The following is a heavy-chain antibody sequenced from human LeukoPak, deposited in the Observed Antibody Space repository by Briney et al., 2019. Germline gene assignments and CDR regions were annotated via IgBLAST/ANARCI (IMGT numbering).Heavy chain of an antibody. D-gene: IGHD1-1*01. CDR2: ISYDGSNK. Sequence: GGSLRLSCAASGVTFSSCAMHWVRQAPGKGLEWVALISYDGSNKYYADSVKGRFTISRDNSKNTLYLQMNSLRAEDTAVYYCARESTGYYYYMDVWGKGTTVTISS. CDR1: GVTFSSCA. J-gene: IGHJ6*03. V-gene: IGHV3-30*04. CDR3: ARESTGYYYYMDV.